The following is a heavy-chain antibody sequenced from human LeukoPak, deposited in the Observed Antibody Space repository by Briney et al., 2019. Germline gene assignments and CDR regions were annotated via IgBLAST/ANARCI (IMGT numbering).Heavy chain of an antibody. J-gene: IGHJ6*02. CDR2: IYHSGST. CDR3: ARGGESRYYYYYGMDV. Sequence: SETLSLTCAVSGGSISSGGYSWSWIRQPPGKGLEWIGYIYHSGSTYYNPSLKSRVTISVDRSKNQFSLKLSSVTAADTAVYYCARGGESRYYYYYGMDVWGQGTTVTVSS. CDR1: GGSISSGGYS. V-gene: IGHV4-30-2*01.